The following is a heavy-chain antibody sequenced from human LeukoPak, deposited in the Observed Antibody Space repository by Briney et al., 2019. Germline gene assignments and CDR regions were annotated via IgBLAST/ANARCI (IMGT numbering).Heavy chain of an antibody. CDR3: ARADSREGGYDY. D-gene: IGHD6-13*01. V-gene: IGHV4-59*12. Sequence: SETLSLTCTVSGGSISSYYWSWIRQPPGKGLEWIGYIYYSGSTNYNPSLKSRVTISVDMSKNQFSLKLSSVTAADTAVYYCARADSREGGYDYWGQGTLVTVSS. CDR1: GGSISSYY. J-gene: IGHJ4*02. CDR2: IYYSGST.